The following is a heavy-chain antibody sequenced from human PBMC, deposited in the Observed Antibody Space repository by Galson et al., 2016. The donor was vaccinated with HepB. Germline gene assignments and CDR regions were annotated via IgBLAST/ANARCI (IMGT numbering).Heavy chain of an antibody. D-gene: IGHD3-10*01. CDR2: ISSYNENT. J-gene: IGHJ5*02. CDR3: ARTRISMVRGVIVGWFDP. Sequence: SVKVSCKASGYTFSSYGISWVRQAPGQGLEWMGWISSYNENTNYEQKFQGRVTMTTDTSTSTSYMELRSLRSDDTAVYYCARTRISMVRGVIVGWFDPWGQGTLVTVSS. CDR1: GYTFSSYG. V-gene: IGHV1-18*04.